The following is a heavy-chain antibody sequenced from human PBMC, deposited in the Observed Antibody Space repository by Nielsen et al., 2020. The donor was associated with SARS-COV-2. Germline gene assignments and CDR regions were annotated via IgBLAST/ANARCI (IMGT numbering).Heavy chain of an antibody. CDR1: GFAFSSYW. CDR3: ARDQGIAVAGTGDGY. Sequence: GESLKISCAASGFAFSSYWMHWVRQAPGKGLVWVSRIDSDGNNTSYADSVKGRFSISRDNAKNTLYLQMNSLRAEDTAVYYCARDQGIAVAGTGDGYWGQGTLVTVSS. CDR2: IDSDGNNT. D-gene: IGHD6-19*01. V-gene: IGHV3-74*01. J-gene: IGHJ4*02.